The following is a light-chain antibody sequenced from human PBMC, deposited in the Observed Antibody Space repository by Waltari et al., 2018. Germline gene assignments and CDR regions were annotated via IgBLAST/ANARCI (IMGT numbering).Light chain of an antibody. CDR1: SSDVGGYNY. CDR2: DVS. J-gene: IGLJ2*01. V-gene: IGLV2-14*03. CDR3: SSYTSSSTLVV. Sequence: QSALTQPASVSGSPGQSITISCTGTSSDVGGYNYVSWYQQHPGKVPKLMIYDVSNRPSGVSNRCSGSKSGNTASLTISGLQAEDEADYYCSSYTSSSTLVVFGGGTKLTVL.